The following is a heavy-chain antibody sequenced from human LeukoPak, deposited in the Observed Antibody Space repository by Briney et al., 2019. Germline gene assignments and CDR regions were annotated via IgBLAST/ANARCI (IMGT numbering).Heavy chain of an antibody. D-gene: IGHD3-22*01. J-gene: IGHJ5*02. CDR1: GYTFTSYD. Sequence: GASVKVSCKASGYTFTSYDINWVRQATGQGLEWMGWMNPNSGNTGYAQKFQGRVTMTRDTSTSTVYMELSSLRSEDTAVYYCARVAGIDSSGYYHNWFDPWGQGTLVTVSS. CDR3: ARVAGIDSSGYYHNWFDP. V-gene: IGHV1-8*01. CDR2: MNPNSGNT.